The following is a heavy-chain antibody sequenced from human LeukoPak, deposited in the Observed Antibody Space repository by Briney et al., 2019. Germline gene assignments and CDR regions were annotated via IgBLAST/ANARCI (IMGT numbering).Heavy chain of an antibody. V-gene: IGHV4-61*02. D-gene: IGHD1-26*01. CDR3: ARPGGGWELGY. J-gene: IGHJ4*02. CDR2: IYTSGST. CDR1: GGSISSGSYY. Sequence: SSETLSLTCTVSGGSISSGSYYWSWIRQPAGKGLEWIGRIYTSGSTNYNPSLKSRVTISVDTSKNQFSLKLSSVTAADTAVYYCARPGGGWELGYWGQGTLVTVSS.